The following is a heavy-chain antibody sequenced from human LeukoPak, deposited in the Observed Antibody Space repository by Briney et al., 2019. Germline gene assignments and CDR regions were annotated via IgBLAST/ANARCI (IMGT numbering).Heavy chain of an antibody. V-gene: IGHV3-30*18. CDR1: GFTFSYYG. CDR3: AKDNYDSSGYPDY. D-gene: IGHD3-22*01. J-gene: IGHJ4*02. CDR2: ISYDGSNK. Sequence: GGSLRLSCAASGFTFSYYGMHWVRQDPGKGLEWLAVISYDGSNKYYADSVKGRFAISRDSSKYTLYLQMSSLRAEDTAVYYCAKDNYDSSGYPDYWGQGTLVTVSS.